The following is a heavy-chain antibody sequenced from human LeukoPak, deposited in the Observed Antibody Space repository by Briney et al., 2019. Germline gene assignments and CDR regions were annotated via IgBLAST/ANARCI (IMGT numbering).Heavy chain of an antibody. D-gene: IGHD2-21*02. V-gene: IGHV3-23*01. CDR2: ISGSGGST. J-gene: IGHJ4*02. CDR3: AKDFYEYCGGDCYYGY. Sequence: GGSLRLSCAASGFTFSSYGMSWVRQAPGKGLEWVSAISGSGGSTYYADSVKGRFTISRDNSKNTLYLQMNSLRAEDTAVYYCAKDFYEYCGGDCYYGYWGQGTLVTVSS. CDR1: GFTFSSYG.